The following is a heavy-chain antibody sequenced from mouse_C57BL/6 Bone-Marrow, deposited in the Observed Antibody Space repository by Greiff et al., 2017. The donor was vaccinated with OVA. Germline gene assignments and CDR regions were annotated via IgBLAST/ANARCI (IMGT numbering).Heavy chain of an antibody. CDR3: TRGYSNYYAMDY. D-gene: IGHD2-5*01. CDR2: IDPETGGT. J-gene: IGHJ4*01. Sequence: QVQLQQSGAELVRPGASVTLSCKASGYTFTDYEMHWVKQTPVHGLEWIGAIDPETGGTDYNQKFKGKAILTADKSSSTAYMELRSLTSEDSAFYYCTRGYSNYYAMDYWGQGTSVTVSS. CDR1: GYTFTDYE. V-gene: IGHV1-15*01.